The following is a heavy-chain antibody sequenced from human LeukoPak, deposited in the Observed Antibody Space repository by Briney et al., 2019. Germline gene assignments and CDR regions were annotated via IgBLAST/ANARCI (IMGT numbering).Heavy chain of an antibody. Sequence: GGSLRLSCAASGFTFSSYGMHWVRQAPGKGLEWVAVISYDGSNKYYADSVKGRFTISRDNSKNTLYLQMNSLRAEDTAVYYCARDSSSWYYFDYWGQGTLVTVSS. D-gene: IGHD6-13*01. CDR1: GFTFSSYG. CDR3: ARDSSSWYYFDY. J-gene: IGHJ4*02. CDR2: ISYDGSNK. V-gene: IGHV3-30*03.